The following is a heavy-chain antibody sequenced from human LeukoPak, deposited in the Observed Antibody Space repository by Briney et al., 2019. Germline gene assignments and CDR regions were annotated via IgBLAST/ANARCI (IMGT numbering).Heavy chain of an antibody. CDR2: ISAYNGNT. CDR1: GYTFTSYG. J-gene: IGHJ4*02. V-gene: IGHV1-18*01. D-gene: IGHD1-7*01. Sequence: ASVKVSCKASGYTFTSYGISWVRQAPGQGLEWMGWISAYNGNTKYAQMLQSRVTMTTDTTTSTAYMELRSLRSEDTAVYYCATVDRVQGTTWDYWGQGTLVTVSS. CDR3: ATVDRVQGTTWDY.